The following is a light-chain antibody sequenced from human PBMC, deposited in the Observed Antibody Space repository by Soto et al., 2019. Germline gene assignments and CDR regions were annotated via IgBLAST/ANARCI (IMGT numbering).Light chain of an antibody. CDR1: SSNIGAGYD. J-gene: IGLJ1*01. V-gene: IGLV1-40*01. CDR3: QSYDSSLGANYV. CDR2: GNA. Sequence: QSVLTQPPSVSGAPGQRVTISCTGGSSNIGAGYDVHWYQQLPGTAPKLLIYGNANRPSGVPDRFSGSKSGTSASLAITGLQAEDEADYYCQSYDSSLGANYVFGTGTKVPVL.